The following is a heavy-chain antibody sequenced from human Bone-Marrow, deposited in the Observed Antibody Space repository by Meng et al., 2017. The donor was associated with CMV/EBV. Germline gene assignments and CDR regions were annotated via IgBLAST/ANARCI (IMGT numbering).Heavy chain of an antibody. CDR3: ASTYCSSTSCWGHFDY. J-gene: IGHJ4*02. CDR2: ISSSGSTI. D-gene: IGHD2-2*01. CDR1: GFTFSDYY. V-gene: IGHV3-11*01. Sequence: GESLKIACAASGFTFSDYYMSWNRQAPGKGLEWVSYISSSGSTIYYADSVKGRFTISRDNAKNSLYLQMNSLRAEDTAVYYCASTYCSSTSCWGHFDYWGQGTRVTGYS.